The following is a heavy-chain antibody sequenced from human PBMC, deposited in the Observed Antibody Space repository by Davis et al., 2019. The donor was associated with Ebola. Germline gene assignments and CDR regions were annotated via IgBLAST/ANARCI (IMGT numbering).Heavy chain of an antibody. J-gene: IGHJ1*01. Sequence: GESLKISCAASGFTFGDSYMTWIRQAPGKGLEWVSYIGGSDGTIYYADSVKGRFTISRVNAKSSLYLQMNSLRDEDTAVYYCVRDWFGESDWGQGTLVTVSS. CDR3: VRDWFGESD. D-gene: IGHD3-10*01. CDR2: IGGSDGTI. V-gene: IGHV3-11*04. CDR1: GFTFGDSY.